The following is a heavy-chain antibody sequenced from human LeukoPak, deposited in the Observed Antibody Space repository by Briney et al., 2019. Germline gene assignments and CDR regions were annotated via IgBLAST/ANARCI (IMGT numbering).Heavy chain of an antibody. V-gene: IGHV4-39*01. J-gene: IGHJ2*01. Sequence: SETLSLTCTVFGGSMSSSTYYWGWIRQPPGKGLEWIGNSYYSGSTYYTPSLKSRVTISVDTSKKQFSLKLRSVTAADTAVYYCARRAGAAEGWYFDLWGRGTLVTVSS. CDR1: GGSMSSSTYY. D-gene: IGHD6-13*01. CDR2: SYYSGST. CDR3: ARRAGAAEGWYFDL.